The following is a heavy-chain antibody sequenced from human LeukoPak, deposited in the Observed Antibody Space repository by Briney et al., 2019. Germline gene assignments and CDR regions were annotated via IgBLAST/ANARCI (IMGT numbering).Heavy chain of an antibody. J-gene: IGHJ3*02. Sequence: ASVKVSCRASGGTFSSYAISWVRQAPGQGLEWMGGIIPIFGTANYAQKFQGRVTITTDESTSTAYMELSSLRSEDTAVYYCAKPYCSSSSCYSYDAFDIWGQGTMVTVSS. D-gene: IGHD2-2*01. V-gene: IGHV1-69*05. CDR3: AKPYCSSSSCYSYDAFDI. CDR2: IIPIFGTA. CDR1: GGTFSSYA.